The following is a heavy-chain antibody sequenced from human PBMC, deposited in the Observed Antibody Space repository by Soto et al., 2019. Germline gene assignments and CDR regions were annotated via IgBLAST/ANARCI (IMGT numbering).Heavy chain of an antibody. CDR1: GGTFSSYT. V-gene: IGHV1-69*02. Sequence: QVQLVQSGAEVKKPGSSVKVSCKASGGTFSSYTISWVRQAPGQGLEWMGRIIPILGIANYAQKFQGRVTITADKSTSTAYMELSSLRSEDTAVYYCAIEPIWFGELFRFAPWGQGTLVTVSS. J-gene: IGHJ5*02. D-gene: IGHD3-10*01. CDR2: IIPILGIA. CDR3: AIEPIWFGELFRFAP.